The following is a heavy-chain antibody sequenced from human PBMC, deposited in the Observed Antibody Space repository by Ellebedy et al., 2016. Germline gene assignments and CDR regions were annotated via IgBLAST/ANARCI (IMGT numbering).Heavy chain of an antibody. CDR1: GGSINSGDYY. V-gene: IGHV4-30-4*01. Sequence: SETLSLXCSVSGGSINSGDYYWSWIRQPPGQGLKWLGYIYYSGTTYYNTSLKSRITISVDTSKNQFSLRLSSVTAADTAVYFCARETDFWSDSSYFDYWGQGILVTISS. D-gene: IGHD3-3*01. CDR3: ARETDFWSDSSYFDY. CDR2: IYYSGTT. J-gene: IGHJ4*02.